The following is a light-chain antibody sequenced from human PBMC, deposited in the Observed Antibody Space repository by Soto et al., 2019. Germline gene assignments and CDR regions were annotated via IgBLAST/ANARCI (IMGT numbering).Light chain of an antibody. Sequence: EIVLTQSPGTLSFSPGERATLSCRASQSVSSSSLAWYQQKPGQAPRLLIYGASRRAAGIPDRFSGSGSGTDFTLSISRLEPEDFAVYYCQQYCSSSTWTFGQGTKVEIK. CDR1: QSVSSSS. V-gene: IGKV3-20*01. CDR2: GAS. J-gene: IGKJ1*01. CDR3: QQYCSSSTWT.